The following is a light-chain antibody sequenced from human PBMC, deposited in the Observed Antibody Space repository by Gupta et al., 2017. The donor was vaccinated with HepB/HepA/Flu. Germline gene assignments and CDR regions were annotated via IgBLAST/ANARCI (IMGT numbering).Light chain of an antibody. Sequence: EIVLTQSTGTLSLSPGERATLSCRASQSVSSHYLAWFQQKPGQAPRLLIYDASNRATDIPDRFSGSGSGTDFTLTISRLEPEDFAVVYCQQYGSSPQTFGQGTKVEIK. CDR3: QQYGSSPQT. CDR1: QSVSSHY. CDR2: DAS. V-gene: IGKV3-20*01. J-gene: IGKJ1*01.